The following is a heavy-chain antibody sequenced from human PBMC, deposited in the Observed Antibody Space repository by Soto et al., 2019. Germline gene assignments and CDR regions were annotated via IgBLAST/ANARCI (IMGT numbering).Heavy chain of an antibody. CDR3: ARGRFGELLSAHYYYYGMDV. Sequence: SVKVSCKSSGGTFSSYAISWVRQAPGQGLEWMGGIIPIFGTANYAQKFQGRVTITADKSTSTAYMELSSLRSEDTAVYYCARGRFGELLSAHYYYYGMDVWGQGTTVTVSS. J-gene: IGHJ6*02. CDR2: IIPIFGTA. CDR1: GGTFSSYA. V-gene: IGHV1-69*06. D-gene: IGHD3-10*01.